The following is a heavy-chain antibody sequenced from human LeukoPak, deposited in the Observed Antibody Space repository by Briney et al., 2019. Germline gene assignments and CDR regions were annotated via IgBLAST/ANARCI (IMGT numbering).Heavy chain of an antibody. V-gene: IGHV1-69*05. J-gene: IGHJ4*02. CDR3: ARERTTPCGVVPTGTFDY. CDR2: IIPIFGTA. CDR1: GGTFSRYA. Sequence: GASVKVSCKASGGTFSRYAICWLRQAPGEGREWMGGIIPIFGTANYAQKLQGRVTITTDESTSTAYMELSSLRSEDTAVYYCARERTTPCGVVPTGTFDYWGQGTLVTVSS. D-gene: IGHD3-3*01.